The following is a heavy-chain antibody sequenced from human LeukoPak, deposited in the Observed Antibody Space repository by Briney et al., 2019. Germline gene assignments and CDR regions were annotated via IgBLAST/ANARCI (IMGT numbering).Heavy chain of an antibody. CDR1: GFTFSSYA. CDR3: AKDKYCTNGICDFDY. D-gene: IGHD2-8*01. V-gene: IGHV3-23*01. Sequence: GGSLRLSCAASGFTFSSYAMSWVRQAPGKGLEWVSGISGSGGTTYYADSVKGRFTISRDKSKNTLYLQMDSLRAEDTAVYYCAKDKYCTNGICDFDYCGQGTLVTVSS. J-gene: IGHJ4*02. CDR2: ISGSGGTT.